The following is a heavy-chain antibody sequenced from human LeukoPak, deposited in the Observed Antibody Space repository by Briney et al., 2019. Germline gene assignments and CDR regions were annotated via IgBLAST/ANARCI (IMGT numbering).Heavy chain of an antibody. CDR3: ARHSYGFDY. J-gene: IGHJ4*02. V-gene: IGHV7-4-1*02. CDR1: GYAFTTYA. CDR2: IDTNTGNP. D-gene: IGHD5-18*01. Sequence: GASVKVSCKASGYAFTTYAMNWVRQAPGQGLEWMGWIDTNTGNPTYAQGFTGRFVFSLDTSVSTAYLQISSLKAEDTAVYYCARHSYGFDYWGQGTLVTVSS.